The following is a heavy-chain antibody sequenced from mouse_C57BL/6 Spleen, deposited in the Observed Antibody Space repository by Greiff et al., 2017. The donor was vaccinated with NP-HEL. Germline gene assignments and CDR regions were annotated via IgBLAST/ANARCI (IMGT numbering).Heavy chain of an antibody. CDR1: GYTFTSYG. J-gene: IGHJ4*01. D-gene: IGHD2-4*01. CDR2: IYPRSGNT. Sequence: VQLVESGAELARPGASVKLSCKASGYTFTSYGISWVKQRTGQGLEWIGEIYPRSGNTYYNEKFKGKATLTADKSSSTAYMELRSLTSEDSAVYFCARGYDYDAYAMDYWGQGTSVTVSS. CDR3: ARGYDYDAYAMDY. V-gene: IGHV1-81*01.